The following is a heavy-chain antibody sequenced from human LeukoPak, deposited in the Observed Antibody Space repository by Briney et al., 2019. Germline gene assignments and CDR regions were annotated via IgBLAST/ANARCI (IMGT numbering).Heavy chain of an antibody. D-gene: IGHD2-2*01. J-gene: IGHJ5*02. CDR1: GGSISSSSYY. CDR3: ARRRRVVVPAAMSFDP. Sequence: PSETLSLTCTVSGGSISSSSYYWGWIRQPPGKGLEWIGSTSYSGSTYYNPSLKSRVTISVDTSKNQFSLKLSSVTAADTAVYYCARRRRVVVPAAMSFDPWGQGTLVTVSS. CDR2: TSYSGST. V-gene: IGHV4-39*07.